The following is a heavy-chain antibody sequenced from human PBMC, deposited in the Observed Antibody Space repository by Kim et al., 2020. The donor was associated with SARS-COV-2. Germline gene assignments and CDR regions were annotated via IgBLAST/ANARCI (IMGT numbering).Heavy chain of an antibody. CDR3: ARGEDRISVAGAVDY. D-gene: IGHD6-19*01. V-gene: IGHV3-48*02. Sequence: DSVKGRCTISREKAKNSLYLQMNSLSDEDTAVYYCARGEDRISVAGAVDYWGQGTLVTVSS. J-gene: IGHJ4*02.